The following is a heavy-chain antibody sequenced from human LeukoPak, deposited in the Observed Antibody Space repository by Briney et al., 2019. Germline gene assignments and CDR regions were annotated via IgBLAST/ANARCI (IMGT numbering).Heavy chain of an antibody. J-gene: IGHJ4*02. CDR3: AKEGVIVVVPGEIAY. CDR2: ISYDGSNK. D-gene: IGHD2-2*01. Sequence: GGSLRLSCAASGFTFSSYGMHWVRQAPGKGLEWVAVISYDGSNKYYADSVKGRFTISRDNSKNTLYLQMNSLRAEDTAVYYCAKEGVIVVVPGEIAYWGQGTLVTVSS. V-gene: IGHV3-30*18. CDR1: GFTFSSYG.